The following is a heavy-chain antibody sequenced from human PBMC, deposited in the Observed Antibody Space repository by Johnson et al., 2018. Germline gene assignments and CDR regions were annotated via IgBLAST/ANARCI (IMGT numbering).Heavy chain of an antibody. CDR1: GGSVISDSYH. V-gene: IGHV4-61*01. D-gene: IGHD3-9*01. J-gene: IGHJ6*02. Sequence: QVQLQESGPGQVEPSETPSLTCIVSGGSVISDSYHWNWIRQPQGKGLEWIGYINYRGSKKFNPSLKSRVTISVDTSKNQFSLEMTSVSAADTAMYYCARVRNYALDVWGLGATVTVSS. CDR3: ARVRNYALDV. CDR2: INYRGSK.